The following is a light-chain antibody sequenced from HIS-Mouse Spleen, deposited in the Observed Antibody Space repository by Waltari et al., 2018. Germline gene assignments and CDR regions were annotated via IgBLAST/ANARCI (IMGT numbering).Light chain of an antibody. V-gene: IGLV2-11*01. J-gene: IGLJ2*01. CDR3: CSYAGSYTLV. CDR2: DVS. Sequence: QSALTQPRSVSGSPGQSVTIPCTGTSSDVGGYNYVSWYQQHPGKAPKLMIYDVSKRPSGVPDRFSGSKSGNTASLNISGLQAEDEADYYCCSYAGSYTLVFGGGTKLTVL. CDR1: SSDVGGYNY.